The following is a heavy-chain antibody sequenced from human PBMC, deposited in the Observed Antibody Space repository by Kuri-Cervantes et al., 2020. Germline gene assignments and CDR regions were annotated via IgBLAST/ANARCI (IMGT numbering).Heavy chain of an antibody. CDR2: INHSGST. D-gene: IGHD3-10*01. Sequence: SETLSLTCAVYGGSFSGYYWSWIRQPPGKGLEWIGEINHSGSTYYNPSLKSRVTISVDTSKNQFSLKLSSVTAADTAVYYCARHRDYYGSGSSYNWFDPWGQGTLVTVSS. J-gene: IGHJ5*02. V-gene: IGHV4-34*01. CDR1: GGSFSGYY. CDR3: ARHRDYYGSGSSYNWFDP.